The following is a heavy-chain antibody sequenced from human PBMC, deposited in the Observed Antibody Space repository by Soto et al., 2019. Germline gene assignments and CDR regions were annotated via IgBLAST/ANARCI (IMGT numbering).Heavy chain of an antibody. CDR3: ARRAHYYDSSGLSDY. D-gene: IGHD3-22*01. Sequence: SETLSLTCTVSGGSISSSSYYLGWIRHPPGKGLEWIGSIYYSWSTYYNPSLKSRVTISVDTSKNQFSLKLSSVTAADTAVYYCARRAHYYDSSGLSDYWGQGTMVTVSS. J-gene: IGHJ4*02. CDR2: IYYSWST. CDR1: GGSISSSSYY. V-gene: IGHV4-39*01.